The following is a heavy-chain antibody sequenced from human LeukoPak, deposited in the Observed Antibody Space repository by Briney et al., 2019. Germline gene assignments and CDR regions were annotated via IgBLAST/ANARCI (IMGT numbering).Heavy chain of an antibody. V-gene: IGHV1-2*02. D-gene: IGHD3-22*01. CDR2: INPNSGGT. Sequence: ASVKVSCKASGYTFTGYYMHWVRQAPGQGLEWMGWINPNSGGTNYAQKFQGRVTMTRDASISTAYMELSRLRSDDTAVYYCASPYYYDSSGYYYLAYWGQGTLVTVSS. J-gene: IGHJ4*02. CDR1: GYTFTGYY. CDR3: ASPYYYDSSGYYYLAY.